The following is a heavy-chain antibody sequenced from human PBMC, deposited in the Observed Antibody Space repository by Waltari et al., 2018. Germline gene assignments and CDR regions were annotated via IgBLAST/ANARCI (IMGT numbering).Heavy chain of an antibody. Sequence: EVQLVQSGAEVKKPGESLRISCKGSGYSFISYWITWVRQMPGRGLEWMGRIDPSESYNTYSPSFHGHVTISADKSISTAYLQWSSLKASDTAMYYCARHEFRPGEDWFDPWGQGTLVTVSS. CDR3: ARHEFRPGEDWFDP. V-gene: IGHV5-10-1*03. J-gene: IGHJ5*02. CDR1: GYSFISYW. CDR2: IDPSESYN. D-gene: IGHD1-1*01.